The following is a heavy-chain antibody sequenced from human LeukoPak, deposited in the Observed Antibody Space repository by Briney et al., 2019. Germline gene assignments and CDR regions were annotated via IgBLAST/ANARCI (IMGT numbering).Heavy chain of an antibody. CDR3: ARGRGVYVWGSYRPPDY. V-gene: IGHV1-2*02. D-gene: IGHD3-16*02. CDR1: GYTFTGYY. Sequence: ASVKVSCKASGYTFTGYYMHWVRQAPGQGLEWMGWINPNSGGTNYAQKFQGRVTMTRDTSISTAYMELSRLRSDDTAVYYCARGRGVYVWGSYRPPDYWGQGTLVTVSS. CDR2: INPNSGGT. J-gene: IGHJ4*02.